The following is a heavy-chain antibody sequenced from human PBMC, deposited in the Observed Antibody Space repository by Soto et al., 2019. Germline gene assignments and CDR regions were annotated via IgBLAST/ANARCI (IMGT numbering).Heavy chain of an antibody. D-gene: IGHD3-16*02. Sequence: PETLSLTCAVSGVSISSSNWWSWVRQPPGKGLEWSGEVYHTGSTNYNPSLKSRVTISLDKSKNQFSLKLSSVTAADTAVYYCARFLFGRVESLLGFDYWGQGTLVSVSS. J-gene: IGHJ4*02. CDR1: GVSISSSNW. CDR2: VYHTGST. CDR3: ARFLFGRVESLLGFDY. V-gene: IGHV4-4*03.